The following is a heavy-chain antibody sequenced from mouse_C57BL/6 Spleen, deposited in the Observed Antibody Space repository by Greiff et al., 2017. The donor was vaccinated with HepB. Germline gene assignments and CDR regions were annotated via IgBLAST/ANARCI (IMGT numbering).Heavy chain of an antibody. Sequence: EVHLVESGGGLVQPGGSLSLSCAASGFTFTDYYMSWVRQPPGKALEWLGFIRNKANGYTTEYSASVKGRFTISRDNSQSILYLQMNALRAEDSATYYCARYSYYAIDYWGQGTSVTVSS. V-gene: IGHV7-3*01. J-gene: IGHJ4*01. CDR1: GFTFTDYY. CDR2: IRNKANGYTT. CDR3: ARYSYYAIDY.